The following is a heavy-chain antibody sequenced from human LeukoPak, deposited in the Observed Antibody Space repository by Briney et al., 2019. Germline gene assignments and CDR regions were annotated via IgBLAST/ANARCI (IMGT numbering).Heavy chain of an antibody. J-gene: IGHJ4*02. CDR3: AKYDSGSSGGYFDY. Sequence: NPGGSLRLSCAASGFTFTKYSMNWVRQAPGKGLEWVSSISRSSSYIYYAESVKGRFTISRDNAKNSLYLQMNSLRADDTAIYYCAKYDSGSSGGYFDYWGQGTLVTVSS. V-gene: IGHV3-21*04. CDR1: GFTFTKYS. D-gene: IGHD6-6*01. CDR2: ISRSSSYI.